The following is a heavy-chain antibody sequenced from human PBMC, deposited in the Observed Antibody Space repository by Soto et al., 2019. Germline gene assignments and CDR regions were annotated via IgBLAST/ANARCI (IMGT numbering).Heavy chain of an antibody. D-gene: IGHD3-16*01. J-gene: IGHJ4*02. CDR3: ARRWGSTFDY. CDR2: IYYSGST. CDR1: GGSISSYY. Sequence: ASETLSLTCTVSGGSISSYYWSWIRQSPGKGLEWIGYIYYSGSTNYNPSLKSRVTISVDTSKNQFSLKLSSVTAADTAVYYCARRWGSTFDYWGQGTLVTV. V-gene: IGHV4-59*08.